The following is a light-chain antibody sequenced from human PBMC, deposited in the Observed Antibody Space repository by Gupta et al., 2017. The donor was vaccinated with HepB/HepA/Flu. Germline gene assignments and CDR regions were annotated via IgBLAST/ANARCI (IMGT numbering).Light chain of an antibody. V-gene: IGLV1-40*01. CDR1: TSNIGAGYD. Sequence: QSVLTQLPSVSGAPGQRVPIPSNGSTSNIGAGYDVHWYQQLPGTAPKLLIYGNSNRPSGVPDRFSGSKSGTSASLAITGLQAEDEADYYCQSYDSSLSGFWVFGGGTKLTVL. J-gene: IGLJ3*02. CDR3: QSYDSSLSGFWV. CDR2: GNS.